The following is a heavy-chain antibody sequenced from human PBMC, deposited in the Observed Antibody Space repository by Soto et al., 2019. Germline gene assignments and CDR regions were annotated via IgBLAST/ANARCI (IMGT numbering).Heavy chain of an antibody. CDR2: ISSSGSTI. CDR1: GFTFGSYW. CDR3: ARASWSGYYIYYGMDV. Sequence: PGGSLRLSCAASGFTFGSYWMSWVRQAPGKGLEWVSYISSSGSTIYYADSVKGRFTISRDNAKNSLYLQMNSLRAEDTAVYYCARASWSGYYIYYGMDVWGQGTTVTVSS. J-gene: IGHJ6*02. D-gene: IGHD3-3*01. V-gene: IGHV3-48*03.